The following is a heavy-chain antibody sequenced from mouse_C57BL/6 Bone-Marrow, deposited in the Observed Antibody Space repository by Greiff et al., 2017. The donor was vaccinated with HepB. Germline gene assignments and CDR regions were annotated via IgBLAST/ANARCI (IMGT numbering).Heavy chain of an antibody. Sequence: EVQLQQSGAELVRPGASVKLSCTASGFNIKDDYMHWVKQRPEQGLEWIGWIDPENGDTEYASKFQGKATITADTSSNTAYLPLSSLTSEDTAVYYCTELRLNYWGQGTTLTVSS. V-gene: IGHV14-4*01. J-gene: IGHJ2*01. D-gene: IGHD3-2*02. CDR3: TELRLNY. CDR1: GFNIKDDY. CDR2: IDPENGDT.